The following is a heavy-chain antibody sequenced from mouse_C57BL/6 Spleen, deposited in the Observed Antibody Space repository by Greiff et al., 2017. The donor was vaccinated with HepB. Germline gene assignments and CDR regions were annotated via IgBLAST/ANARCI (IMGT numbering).Heavy chain of an antibody. CDR1: GFSLTSYG. D-gene: IGHD2-4*01. J-gene: IGHJ1*03. Sequence: VQLQQSGPGLVQPSQSLSITCTVSGFSLTSYGVHWVRQSPGKGLEWLGVIWRGGSTDYNAAFMSRLSITKDNSKSQVFFKMNSLQAEDTAIYYGAKTDSYDYDGGYFDVWGTGTTVTVSS. CDR3: AKTDSYDYDGGYFDV. CDR2: IWRGGST. V-gene: IGHV2-5*01.